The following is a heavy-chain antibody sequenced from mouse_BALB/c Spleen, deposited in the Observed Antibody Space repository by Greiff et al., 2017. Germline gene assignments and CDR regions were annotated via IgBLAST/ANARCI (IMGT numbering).Heavy chain of an antibody. Sequence: EVMLVESGGGLVQPGGSMKLSCVASGFTFSNYWMNWVRQSPEKGLEWVAEIRLKSNNYATHYAESVKGRFTISRDDSKSSVYLQMNNLRAEDTGIYYCTRDYGNYAMDYWGQGTSVTVSS. J-gene: IGHJ4*01. CDR2: IRLKSNNYAT. CDR3: TRDYGNYAMDY. D-gene: IGHD2-1*01. CDR1: GFTFSNYW. V-gene: IGHV6-6*02.